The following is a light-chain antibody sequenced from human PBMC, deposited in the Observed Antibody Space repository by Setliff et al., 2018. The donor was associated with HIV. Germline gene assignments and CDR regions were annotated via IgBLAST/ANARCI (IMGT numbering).Light chain of an antibody. CDR2: EVG. CDR1: SSDVGGYDY. J-gene: IGLJ1*01. CDR3: CSYTSSTTLV. Sequence: QSALTQPASVSGSPGQSITISCTGTSSDVGGYDYVSRYQQHPGKVPKLMLYEVGNRPSGVSNRFSGSKSGNTASLTISGLQAEDEADYYCCSYTSSTTLVFGTGTKVTVL. V-gene: IGLV2-14*01.